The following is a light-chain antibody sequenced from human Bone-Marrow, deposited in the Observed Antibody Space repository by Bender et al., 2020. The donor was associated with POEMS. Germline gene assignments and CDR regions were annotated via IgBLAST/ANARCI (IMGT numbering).Light chain of an antibody. CDR3: AVWDDSLNGWV. Sequence: QSVLTQPPSASGTPGQRVTISCSGGSSNIVAHAVNWYQHLPGKAPKLLIYSSHRRPSEVPDRFAGSRSGTAASLAISELQSEDEADYYCAVWDDSLNGWVFGGGTKLTVL. J-gene: IGLJ3*02. CDR2: SSH. CDR1: SSNIVAHA. V-gene: IGLV1-44*01.